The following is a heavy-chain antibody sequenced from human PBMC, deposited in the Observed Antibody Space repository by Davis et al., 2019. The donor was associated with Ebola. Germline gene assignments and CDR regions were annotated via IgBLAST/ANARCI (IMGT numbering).Heavy chain of an antibody. J-gene: IGHJ6*02. CDR2: IYYSGST. D-gene: IGHD6-13*01. Sequence: MPSETLSLTCTVAGGSISSYYWSWIRQPPGKGLEWLGYIYYSGSTNYNPSLKSRVTISVDPSKNQFSLKLSSVTAADTAVYYCATGGEGRSAQQLRYYYYGMDVWGQGTTVTVSS. CDR3: ATGGEGRSAQQLRYYYYGMDV. V-gene: IGHV4-59*01. CDR1: GGSISSYY.